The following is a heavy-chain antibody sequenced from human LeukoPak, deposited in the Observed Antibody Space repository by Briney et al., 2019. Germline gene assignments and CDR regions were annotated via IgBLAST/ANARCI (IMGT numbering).Heavy chain of an antibody. CDR3: ATDSGKLLPPDSFDI. D-gene: IGHD3-10*01. CDR1: GYSFSDYW. J-gene: IGHJ3*02. Sequence: GESLKISCQASGYSFSDYWIGWVRQMPARGLEWMGFIYPADSDTEYSPSLQGHVTITADKSISTAYLQWSSLKASDTAMYYCATDSGKLLPPDSFDIWGQGTMVTVSS. CDR2: IYPADSDT. V-gene: IGHV5-51*01.